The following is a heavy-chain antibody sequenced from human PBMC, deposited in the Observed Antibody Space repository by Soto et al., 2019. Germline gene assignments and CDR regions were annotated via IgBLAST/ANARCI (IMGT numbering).Heavy chain of an antibody. Sequence: QVQLVQSGAEVKKPGSSVKVSCKASGGTFSSYAISWVRQAPGQGLEWMGGIIPIFGTANYAQKFQGRVTITADESTSTAYMELSSLRSEDTAVYYCARGALVLRFLEWLPKYYFDYWGQGTLVTVSS. CDR1: GGTFSSYA. V-gene: IGHV1-69*12. CDR2: IIPIFGTA. CDR3: ARGALVLRFLEWLPKYYFDY. J-gene: IGHJ4*02. D-gene: IGHD3-3*01.